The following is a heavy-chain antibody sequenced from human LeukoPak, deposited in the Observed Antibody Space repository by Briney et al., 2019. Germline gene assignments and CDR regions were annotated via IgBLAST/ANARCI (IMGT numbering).Heavy chain of an antibody. CDR1: GGTFSSYA. J-gene: IGHJ5*02. CDR2: IIPIFGTA. V-gene: IGHV1-69*05. CDR3: ARQSVQGSRFDP. D-gene: IGHD6-13*01. Sequence: ASVKVSCKASGGTFSSYAISWVRQAPGQGLEWMGGIIPIFGTANYAQKFQGRVTITTDESTSTAYMELSSLRSEDTAVYYCARQSVQGSRFDPWGQGTLVTASS.